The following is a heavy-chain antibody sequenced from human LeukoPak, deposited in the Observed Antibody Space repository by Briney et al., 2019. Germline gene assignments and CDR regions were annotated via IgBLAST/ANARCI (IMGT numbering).Heavy chain of an antibody. D-gene: IGHD3-10*01. CDR2: ISSSSSTI. V-gene: IGHV3-48*01. J-gene: IGHJ4*02. CDR1: GFTFSSYS. CDR3: ANTPRHYGSGSYYY. Sequence: GGSLRLSCAASGFTFSSYSMNWVRQAPGKGLEWVSYISSSSSTIYYADSVKGRFTISRDNAKNSLYLQMNSLRAEDTAVYYCANTPRHYGSGSYYYWGQGTLVTVSS.